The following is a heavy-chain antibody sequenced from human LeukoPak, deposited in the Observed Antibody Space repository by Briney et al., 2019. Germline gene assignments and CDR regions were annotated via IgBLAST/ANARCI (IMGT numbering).Heavy chain of an antibody. Sequence: SVKVSCKASGGTFSSYAISWVRQAPGQGLEWMGGIIPIFGTANCAQKFQGRVTITADESTSTAYMELSSLRSEDTAVYYCARSYYYDSSGYYSYYFDYWGQGTLVTVSS. V-gene: IGHV1-69*01. D-gene: IGHD3-22*01. CDR2: IIPIFGTA. CDR3: ARSYYYDSSGYYSYYFDY. J-gene: IGHJ4*02. CDR1: GGTFSSYA.